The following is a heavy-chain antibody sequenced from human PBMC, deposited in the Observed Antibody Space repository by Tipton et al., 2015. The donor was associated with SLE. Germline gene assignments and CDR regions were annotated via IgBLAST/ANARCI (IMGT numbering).Heavy chain of an antibody. J-gene: IGHJ4*02. D-gene: IGHD6-13*01. V-gene: IGHV4-59*01. CDR1: GGSFSGYY. CDR2: IYYSGST. Sequence: TLSLTCAVYGGSFSGYYWSWIRQPPGKGLEWIGYIYYSGSTNYNPSLKSRVTISVDTSKNQFSLKLSSVTAADTAVYYCARGRQQLAFDYWGQGTLVTVSS. CDR3: ARGRQQLAFDY.